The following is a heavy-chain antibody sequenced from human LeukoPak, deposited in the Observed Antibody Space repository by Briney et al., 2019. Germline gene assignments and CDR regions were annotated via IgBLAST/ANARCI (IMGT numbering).Heavy chain of an antibody. V-gene: IGHV3-23*01. CDR1: GFTFSNYA. Sequence: GGSLRLSCGASGFTFSNYAMNWVRQVPGKGLEWLSGISRRGDTTYYTDSVKGRFTISRDNSNNTLYLQMNTLRADDTAVYYCSKATGPNSFLYIEYWGQGTLVTVSS. D-gene: IGHD2-2*02. CDR3: SKATGPNSFLYIEY. CDR2: ISRRGDTT. J-gene: IGHJ4*02.